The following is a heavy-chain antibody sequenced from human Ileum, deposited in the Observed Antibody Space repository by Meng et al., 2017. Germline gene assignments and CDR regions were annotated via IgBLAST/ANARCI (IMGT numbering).Heavy chain of an antibody. V-gene: IGHV3-48*03. CDR1: GFSFSNYE. CDR3: ARDGTIFGRVIRSLLDGMDV. CDR2: ISPSGSSI. J-gene: IGHJ6*02. Sequence: GESLKISCAASGFSFSNYEMNWVRQAPGKGLEWVAYISPSGSSIYYADSVKGRFTISRDNARNSLDLQMNILRGEDTAVYYWARDGTIFGRVIRSLLDGMDVWGQGTMVTVSS. D-gene: IGHD3-3*01.